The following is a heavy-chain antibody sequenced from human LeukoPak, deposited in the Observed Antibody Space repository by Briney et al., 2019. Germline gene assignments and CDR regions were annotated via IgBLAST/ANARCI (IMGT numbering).Heavy chain of an antibody. J-gene: IGHJ4*02. CDR3: ATIGDRRTGELYRIDY. V-gene: IGHV3-30-3*01. Sequence: PGRSLRLSCAASGFTFSNYAMHWVRQAPGKGLEWVAVVSYEGSNKYYADSGKGRFTISRDNSKNTLYLQMNSLRPEDAAIYYCATIGDRRTGELYRIDYWGQGTLVTVSS. D-gene: IGHD7-27*01. CDR1: GFTFSNYA. CDR2: VSYEGSNK.